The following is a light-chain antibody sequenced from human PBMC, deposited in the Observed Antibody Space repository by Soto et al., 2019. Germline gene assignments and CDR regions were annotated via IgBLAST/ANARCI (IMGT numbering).Light chain of an antibody. CDR3: QQYGSSPWT. J-gene: IGKJ1*01. CDR2: GAS. V-gene: IGKV3-20*01. CDR1: QTISSW. Sequence: TQSPSTLSGSVGDRVTITCRASQTISSWLVWYQQKPGQAPRLLIYGASSRATGIPDRFSGSGSGTDFTLTISRLEPEDFAVYYCQQYGSSPWTFGQGTKVEIK.